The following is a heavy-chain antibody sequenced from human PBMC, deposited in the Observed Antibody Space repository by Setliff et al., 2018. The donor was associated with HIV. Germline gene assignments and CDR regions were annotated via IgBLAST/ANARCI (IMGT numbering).Heavy chain of an antibody. V-gene: IGHV5-10-1*01. CDR2: IDPSDSYI. CDR1: GKSLSNYW. D-gene: IGHD3-10*01. CDR3: ARKLRPGHGVDV. J-gene: IGHJ6*02. Sequence: GESLKISCKGSGKSLSNYWINWVRQMPGKGLEWMGRIDPSDSYINYGPSFQGHVTISRDNAKNSMDLQMNSLRAEDTAIYYCARKLRPGHGVDVWGQGTTVTVSS.